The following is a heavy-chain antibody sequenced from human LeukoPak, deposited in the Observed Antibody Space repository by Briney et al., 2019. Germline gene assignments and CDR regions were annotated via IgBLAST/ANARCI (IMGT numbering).Heavy chain of an antibody. CDR2: IYYSGST. V-gene: IGHV4-59*01. J-gene: IGHJ4*02. Sequence: SETLSLTCTVSGGSISSYYWSWIRQPPGKGLEWIGYIYYSGSTNYNPSLKSRVTISVDTYKNQLSLKLSSVTAADTAVYYCARGRGYSYESLDYWGQGTLVTVSS. CDR1: GGSISSYY. D-gene: IGHD5-18*01. CDR3: ARGRGYSYESLDY.